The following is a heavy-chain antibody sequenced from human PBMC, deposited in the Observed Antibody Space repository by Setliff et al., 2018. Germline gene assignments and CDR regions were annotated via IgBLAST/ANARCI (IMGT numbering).Heavy chain of an antibody. Sequence: GASVKVSCKASGYTFTGYYMHWVRQAPGQGLEWMGWINPNSGGTNYAQKFQGWVTMTRDTCSSTACMVLSRLRSDDTAVYYCARARDDGVYYDSSGYCSYYYYGMDVWGQGTTVTVSS. CDR2: INPNSGGT. V-gene: IGHV1-2*04. CDR1: GYTFTGYY. J-gene: IGHJ6*02. CDR3: ARARDDGVYYDSSGYCSYYYYGMDV. D-gene: IGHD3-22*01.